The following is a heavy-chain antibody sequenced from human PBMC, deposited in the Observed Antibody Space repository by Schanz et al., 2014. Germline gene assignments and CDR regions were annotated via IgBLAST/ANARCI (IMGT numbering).Heavy chain of an antibody. V-gene: IGHV3-23*04. Sequence: EVQLVESGGGLVKPGGSLRLSCAASGFTFRGYAMSWVRQAPGRGLEWVSVIGVDGTTTYYADSVKGRFTISRDNSKSTLYLQMNSLRAEDTGLYFCAREGSGSRYRLDYWGQGTLVIVSS. J-gene: IGHJ4*02. CDR2: IGVDGTTT. CDR3: AREGSGSRYRLDY. D-gene: IGHD1-26*01. CDR1: GFTFRGYA.